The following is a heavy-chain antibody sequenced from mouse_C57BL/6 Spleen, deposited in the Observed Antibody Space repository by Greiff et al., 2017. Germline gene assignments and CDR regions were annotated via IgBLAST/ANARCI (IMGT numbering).Heavy chain of an antibody. J-gene: IGHJ2*01. CDR1: GYTFTDYE. D-gene: IGHD1-1*01. V-gene: IGHV1-15*01. CDR2: IDPETGGT. Sequence: VQRVESGAELVRPGASVTLSCKASGYTFTDYEMHWVKQTPVHGLEWIGAIDPETGGTAYNQKFKGKAILTADKSSSTAYMELRSLTSEDSAVYYCTRGSFDYWGQGTTLTVSS. CDR3: TRGSFDY.